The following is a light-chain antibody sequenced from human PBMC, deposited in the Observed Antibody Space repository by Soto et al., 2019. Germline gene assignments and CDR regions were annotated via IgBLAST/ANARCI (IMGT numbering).Light chain of an antibody. CDR1: RSDVGGGSYNL. J-gene: IGLJ1*01. CDR2: EGT. V-gene: IGLV2-23*01. Sequence: QSVLTHPASVSGSPGQPITISCTGTRSDVGGGSYNLVPWYTKRPGKAHKLMIYEGTKRPSGVSNRFSGSKSGTTASLTISGLQAEDEADYYCCSSAGSSTYVFGTGTKVPVL. CDR3: CSSAGSSTYV.